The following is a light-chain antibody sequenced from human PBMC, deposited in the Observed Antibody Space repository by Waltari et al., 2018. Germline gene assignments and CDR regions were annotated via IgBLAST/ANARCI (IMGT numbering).Light chain of an antibody. J-gene: IGLJ3*02. CDR2: GVT. CDR3: CSYAGSYTWV. Sequence: QSALTQPRSLSGSPGQSVTISCTGTFSDFTASDHVSWYQQHPGKAPKLITYGVTERPAGVPHRFSGSKSGDTASLIISGLQADDEADYYRCSYAGSYTWVFGGGTKLTVL. V-gene: IGLV2-11*01. CDR1: FSDFTASDH.